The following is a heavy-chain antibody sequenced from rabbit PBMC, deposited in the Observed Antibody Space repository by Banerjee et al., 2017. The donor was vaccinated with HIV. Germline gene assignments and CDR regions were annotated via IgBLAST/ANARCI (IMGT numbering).Heavy chain of an antibody. CDR1: GFDFSSYG. V-gene: IGHV1S47*01. J-gene: IGHJ4*01. CDR2: IDPVFGST. D-gene: IGHD8-1*01. CDR3: VRGGASSSYYYFNL. Sequence: QEQLVESGGGLVQPGGSLKLSCKASGFDFSSYGVSWVRQAPGKGLEWIGYIDPVFGSTYYASWVNGRFTISSHNAQNTLYLQLNSLTAADTATYFCVRGGASSSYYYFNLWGPGTLVTV.